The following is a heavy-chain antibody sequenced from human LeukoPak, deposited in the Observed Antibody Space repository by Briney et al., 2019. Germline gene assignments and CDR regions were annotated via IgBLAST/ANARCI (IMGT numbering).Heavy chain of an antibody. J-gene: IGHJ6*03. Sequence: ASVKVSCKASGYTFTSYGISWVRQAPGQGLEWMGWISAYNGNTNYAQKLQGRVTMTTDTSTSTAYMELRSLRSDDTAVYYCARVGQTYCGGDCISDEWGIYHYYYYYMDVWGKGTTVTVSS. CDR3: ARVGQTYCGGDCISDEWGIYHYYYYYMDV. D-gene: IGHD2-21*02. CDR2: ISAYNGNT. V-gene: IGHV1-18*01. CDR1: GYTFTSYG.